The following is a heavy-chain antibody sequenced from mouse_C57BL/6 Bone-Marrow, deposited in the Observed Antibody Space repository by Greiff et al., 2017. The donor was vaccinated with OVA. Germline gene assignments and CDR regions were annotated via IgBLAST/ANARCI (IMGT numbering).Heavy chain of an antibody. J-gene: IGHJ2*01. CDR1: GYTFTSYW. V-gene: IGHV1-50*01. CDR3: ARNSEFITTVVATPYYFDY. D-gene: IGHD1-1*01. CDR2: IDPSDSYT. Sequence: QVQLQQSGAELVKPGASVKLSCKASGYTFTSYWMQWVKQRPGQGLEWIGEIDPSDSYTNYNQKFKGKATLTVDTSSSTAYMQLSSLTSEDSAVYYCARNSEFITTVVATPYYFDYWGQGTTLTVSS.